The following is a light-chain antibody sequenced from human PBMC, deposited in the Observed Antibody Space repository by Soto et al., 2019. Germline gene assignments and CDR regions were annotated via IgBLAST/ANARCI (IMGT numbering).Light chain of an antibody. J-gene: IGLJ2*01. Sequence: QSALTQPASVSGSPGQSITISCTGTSSDIGAYNFVSWYQQHPGKAPKLMLDDVHILPSGVSNRFSGSKSGNTASLTISGLQAEDEADYYCTSWTTSTTMIFGGGTKLTVL. CDR2: DVH. CDR3: TSWTTSTTMI. V-gene: IGLV2-14*03. CDR1: SSDIGAYNF.